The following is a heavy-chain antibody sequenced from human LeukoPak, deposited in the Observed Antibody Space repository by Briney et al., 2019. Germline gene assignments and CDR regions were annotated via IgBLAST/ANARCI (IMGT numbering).Heavy chain of an antibody. CDR1: GGSFSGHY. V-gene: IGHV4-34*01. Sequence: PSETLSLTCVVYGGSFSGHYWSWIRQRPGKGLEWIGEINDSGSTDYNPSLKSRVTISVDTSKNQFSLKLRSVTAADTAVYYCARDLSGDSIVGGTHYFDYWDQGTLVTVSS. D-gene: IGHD1-26*01. CDR2: INDSGST. CDR3: ARDLSGDSIVGGTHYFDY. J-gene: IGHJ4*02.